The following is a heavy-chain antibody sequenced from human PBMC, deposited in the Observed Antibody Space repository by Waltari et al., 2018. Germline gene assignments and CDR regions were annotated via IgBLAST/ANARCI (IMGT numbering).Heavy chain of an antibody. CDR3: AKVIRVGATPDRHDAFDI. V-gene: IGHV3-30*18. CDR1: GFTFSSYG. Sequence: QVQLVESGGGVVQPGRSLRLSCAASGFTFSSYGMHWVRQAPGQGLEWVAVIWYDGSNKYYADSVKGRFTISRDNSKNTLYLQMNSLRAEDTAMYYCAKVIRVGATPDRHDAFDIWGQGTMVTVSS. CDR2: IWYDGSNK. J-gene: IGHJ3*02. D-gene: IGHD1-26*01.